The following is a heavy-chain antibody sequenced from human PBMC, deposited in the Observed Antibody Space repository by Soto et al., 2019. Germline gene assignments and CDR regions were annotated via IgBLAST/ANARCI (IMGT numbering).Heavy chain of an antibody. J-gene: IGHJ5*02. CDR1: GGSFSGYY. CDR3: ARYGSGSSVWFDP. Sequence: SETLSLTCAVYGGSFSGYYWSWIRQPPGKGLEWIGYIYYSGSTNYNPSLKSRVTISVDTSKNQFSLKLSSVTAADTAVYYCARYGSGSSVWFDPWGQGTLVTVSS. CDR2: IYYSGST. D-gene: IGHD3-10*01. V-gene: IGHV4-59*01.